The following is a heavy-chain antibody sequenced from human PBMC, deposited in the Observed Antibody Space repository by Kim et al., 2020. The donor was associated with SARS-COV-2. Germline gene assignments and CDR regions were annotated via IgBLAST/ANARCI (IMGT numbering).Heavy chain of an antibody. D-gene: IGHD6-13*01. J-gene: IGHJ4*02. CDR3: ARGWAAASTCDY. V-gene: IGHV3-48*04. Sequence: YYADSVKGRFTISRDNAKNSLYLQMNSLRAEDTAVYYCARGWAAASTCDYWGQGTLVTVSS.